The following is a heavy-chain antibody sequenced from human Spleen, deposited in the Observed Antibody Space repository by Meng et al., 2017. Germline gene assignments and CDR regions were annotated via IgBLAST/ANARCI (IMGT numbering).Heavy chain of an antibody. Sequence: QVSLQSWGSVLLKPSETLSLTCVVAGGSFSDYYWSWIRQPPGKGLEWIGEINHSGSTNYNPSLESRATISVDTSQNNLSLKLRSVTAADSAVYYCARGPTTMAHDIDYWGQGTLVTVSS. D-gene: IGHD4-11*01. J-gene: IGHJ4*02. CDR1: GGSFSDYY. CDR3: ARGPTTMAHDIDY. CDR2: INHSGST. V-gene: IGHV4-34*01.